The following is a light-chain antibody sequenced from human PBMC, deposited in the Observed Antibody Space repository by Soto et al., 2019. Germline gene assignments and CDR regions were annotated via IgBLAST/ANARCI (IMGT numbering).Light chain of an antibody. CDR1: SSDVGGYNY. Sequence: QSVLTQPPSASGSPGQSVTISCTGTSSDVGGYNYVSWYQQHPGKAPKFLIFEVSRRPSGVPDRFSGSKSGNTASLTVSGLQVDDEADYYCSSYAGSNNPVIFGGGTKVTAL. CDR3: SSYAGSNNPVI. J-gene: IGLJ2*01. CDR2: EVS. V-gene: IGLV2-8*01.